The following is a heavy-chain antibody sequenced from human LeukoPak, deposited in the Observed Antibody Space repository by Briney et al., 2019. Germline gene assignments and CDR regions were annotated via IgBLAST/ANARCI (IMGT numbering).Heavy chain of an antibody. CDR2: ISSSSSYI. J-gene: IGHJ6*02. CDR3: ASWPYGSGLFYYYYGMDV. V-gene: IGHV3-21*01. Sequence: GGSLRLSCAASGFTFSSYSMNWVRQAPGKGLEWVSSISSSSSYIYYADSVKGRFTISRDNAKNSLYLQMNSLRAEDTAVYYCASWPYGSGLFYYYYGMDVWGQGTTVTVSS. CDR1: GFTFSSYS. D-gene: IGHD3-10*01.